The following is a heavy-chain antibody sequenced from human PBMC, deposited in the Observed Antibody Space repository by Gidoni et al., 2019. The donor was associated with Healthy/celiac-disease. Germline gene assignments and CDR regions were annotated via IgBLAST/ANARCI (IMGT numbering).Heavy chain of an antibody. CDR2: INAGNGNT. J-gene: IGHJ4*02. CDR1: GYTFTSYA. Sequence: VLLVQSGAEVKNPGASVKVSCNSSGYTFTSYAMHWVRQAPGQRLEWMGWINAGNGNTKDSQEFQSRVTITRDTSASTAYMELSSLRSEETAVYYCARGQLPPGIAAAAPFDYWGQGTLVTVSS. V-gene: IGHV1-3*01. CDR3: ARGQLPPGIAAAAPFDY. D-gene: IGHD6-13*01.